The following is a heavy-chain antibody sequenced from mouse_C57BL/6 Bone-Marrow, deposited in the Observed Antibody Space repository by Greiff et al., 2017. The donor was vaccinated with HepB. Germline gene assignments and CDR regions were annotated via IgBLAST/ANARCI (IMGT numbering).Heavy chain of an antibody. CDR1: GFSLTSYA. J-gene: IGHJ4*01. CDR3: ARKGNWSYAMDY. V-gene: IGHV2-9-1*01. Sequence: VMLVESGPGLVAPSQSLSITCTVSGFSLTSYAISWVRQPPGKGLDWLEVIWTGGGTNYNSALKSRLSISKDNSKSQVFLKMNSLQTDDTARYYCARKGNWSYAMDYWGQGTSVTVSS. D-gene: IGHD4-1*01. CDR2: IWTGGGT.